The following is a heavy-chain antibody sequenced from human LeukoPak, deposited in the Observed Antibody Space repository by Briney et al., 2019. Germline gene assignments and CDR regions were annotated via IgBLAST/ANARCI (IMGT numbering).Heavy chain of an antibody. V-gene: IGHV3-66*01. CDR2: IYGADTI. J-gene: IGHJ4*02. CDR3: ARGARGAYFDF. Sequence: GGSLILSCAASGFAVSGSYMSWVRQVPGKGLEWVSCIYGADTIYYADFVKDRFSISRDSNRNILYLQMNSLRAEDTAVYYCARGARGAYFDFWGQGTLVTVSS. D-gene: IGHD4/OR15-4a*01. CDR1: GFAVSGSY.